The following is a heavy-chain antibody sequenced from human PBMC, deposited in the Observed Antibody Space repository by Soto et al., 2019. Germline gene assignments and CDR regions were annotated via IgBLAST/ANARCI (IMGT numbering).Heavy chain of an antibody. Sequence: HPGGSLRLSCAASGFTFSSYAMSWVRQAPGKGLEWVSGISGSGGSTYYADSVKGRFTISRDNSKNTLYLQMNSLRAEDTAVYYCAKNYDSSGYYLLVDYWGQGTLVTVSS. CDR1: GFTFSSYA. J-gene: IGHJ4*02. D-gene: IGHD3-22*01. CDR3: AKNYDSSGYYLLVDY. V-gene: IGHV3-23*01. CDR2: ISGSGGST.